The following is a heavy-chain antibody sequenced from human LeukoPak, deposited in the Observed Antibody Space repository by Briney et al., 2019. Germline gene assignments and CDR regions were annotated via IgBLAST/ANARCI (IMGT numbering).Heavy chain of an antibody. Sequence: PGRSLRLSCAASGFTFSSYAMHWVRQAPGKGLEWVAVISYDGSNKYYADSVKGRFTISRDNSKNTLYLQMNSLRAEDTAVYYCAREGNYDSSGYPLSYYGMDVWGQGTTVTVSS. CDR1: GFTFSSYA. J-gene: IGHJ6*02. D-gene: IGHD3-22*01. CDR3: AREGNYDSSGYPLSYYGMDV. CDR2: ISYDGSNK. V-gene: IGHV3-30*04.